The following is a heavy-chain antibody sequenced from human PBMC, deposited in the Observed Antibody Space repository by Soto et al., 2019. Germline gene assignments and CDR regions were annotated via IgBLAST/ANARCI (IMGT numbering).Heavy chain of an antibody. J-gene: IGHJ4*02. Sequence: GASVKVSCKASGYTFTSYDINWVRQATGQGLEWMGWMNPNSGNTGYAQKFRGRVTMTRNTSISTAYMELSSLRSEDTAVYYCARRGMVRGVHNFDYWGQGTLVTVSS. CDR3: ARRGMVRGVHNFDY. D-gene: IGHD3-10*01. CDR1: GYTFTSYD. CDR2: MNPNSGNT. V-gene: IGHV1-8*01.